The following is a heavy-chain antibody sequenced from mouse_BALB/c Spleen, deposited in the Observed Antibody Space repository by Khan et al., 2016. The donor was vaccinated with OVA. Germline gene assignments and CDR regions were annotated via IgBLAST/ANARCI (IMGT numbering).Heavy chain of an antibody. CDR1: GYSITSDYA. CDR2: ISYSGRT. Sequence: EVQLQESGPGLVKPSQSLSLTCTVTGYSITSDYAWNWIRQFPGNRLEWMGFISYSGRTSYPPSLKSRISITRDTSKNQFFLQLNSVTTDYTATYYCAGGRAYWGQGTLVTVSA. V-gene: IGHV3-2*02. D-gene: IGHD3-3*01. J-gene: IGHJ3*01. CDR3: AGGRAY.